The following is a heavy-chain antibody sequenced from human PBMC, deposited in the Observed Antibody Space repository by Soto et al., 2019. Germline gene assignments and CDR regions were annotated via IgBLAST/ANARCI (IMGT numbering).Heavy chain of an antibody. V-gene: IGHV4-31*03. CDR1: GGSISSGGYY. J-gene: IGHJ5*02. CDR3: ARLDLRPNWFDP. D-gene: IGHD2-2*03. CDR2: IYFSGST. Sequence: SETLSLTCTVSGGSISSGGYYWSWIRQHPGKGLEWIGYIYFSGSTYYNPSLKSRVTISVDTSKNQFSLNLSSVTAADTAVYYCARLDLRPNWFDPWGQGTQVTVSS.